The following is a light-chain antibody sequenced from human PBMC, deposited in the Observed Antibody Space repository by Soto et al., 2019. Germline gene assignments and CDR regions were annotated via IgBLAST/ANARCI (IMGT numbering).Light chain of an antibody. J-gene: IGLJ1*01. CDR3: AAWDDSLDGPI. CDR1: SSNIGSNS. CDR2: NNN. V-gene: IGLV1-44*01. Sequence: QSVLTQPPSASGTPGQRVTISCSGSSSNIGSNSVNWYQQLPGTAPKLLIYNNNQRPSGVPDRFSGPKSGTSASLAISGLQSEDESDYYCAAWDDSLDGPIFGTGTKVTVL.